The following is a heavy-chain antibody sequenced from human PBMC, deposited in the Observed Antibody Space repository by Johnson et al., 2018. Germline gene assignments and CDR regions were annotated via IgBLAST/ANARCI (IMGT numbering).Heavy chain of an antibody. CDR1: GTNFSSYG. J-gene: IGHJ6*02. V-gene: IGHV1-69*12. CDR2: INPILAIA. D-gene: IGHD3-22*01. CDR3: ARTYYCDNGGYFHYYDYAMDV. Sequence: QVQLVQSGAEVKKPGSSVKVSCKASGTNFSSYGITWVRQAPGQGLEWMGEINPILAIADYAQQFQGRVTIIADEATNTAYMELSSLISEDPAVYYCARTYYCDNGGYFHYYDYAMDVWGQGTTVTVSS.